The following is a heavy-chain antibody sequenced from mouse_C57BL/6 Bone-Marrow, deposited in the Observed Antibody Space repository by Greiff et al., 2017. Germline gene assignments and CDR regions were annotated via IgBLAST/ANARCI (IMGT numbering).Heavy chain of an antibody. Sequence: VQLQQSGPELVKPGASVKISCKASGYAFSSSWMYWVKQRPGKGLEWIGRIYPGDGDTNYNGKFKGKATLTADKSSSTAYMQLSSLTSEDSAVYFCAMAYYSNYDAMDYWGQGTSVTVSS. D-gene: IGHD2-5*01. J-gene: IGHJ4*01. CDR1: GYAFSSSW. V-gene: IGHV1-82*01. CDR2: IYPGDGDT. CDR3: AMAYYSNYDAMDY.